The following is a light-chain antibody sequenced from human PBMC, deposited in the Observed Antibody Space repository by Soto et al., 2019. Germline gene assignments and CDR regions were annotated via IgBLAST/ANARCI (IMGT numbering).Light chain of an antibody. CDR1: QSISAN. CDR3: QQSYAIPLT. J-gene: IGKJ4*01. CDR2: ATS. V-gene: IGKV1-39*01. Sequence: DIPMTQSPSSLSASVGDRVSITCRASQSISANLNWFQQKPGRAPNLLIYATSTLQSGVPSRFSGTRSGTDFTLTISTLQPEDSATYYCQQSYAIPLTFSGGTKVDIK.